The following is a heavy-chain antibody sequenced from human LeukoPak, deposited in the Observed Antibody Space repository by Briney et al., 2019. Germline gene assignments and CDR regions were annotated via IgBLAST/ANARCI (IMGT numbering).Heavy chain of an antibody. D-gene: IGHD2-15*01. Sequence: SETLSLTCTVSGGSISSSNYYWGWIRQPPGKGLEWIGSIYYSGSTYYNPSLKSRVTISVDTSKNQFSLKLSSVTAADTAVYYCARIYCSGGSCYRALFDYWGQGTLVTVSS. V-gene: IGHV4-39*01. CDR2: IYYSGST. CDR3: ARIYCSGGSCYRALFDY. J-gene: IGHJ4*02. CDR1: GGSISSSNYY.